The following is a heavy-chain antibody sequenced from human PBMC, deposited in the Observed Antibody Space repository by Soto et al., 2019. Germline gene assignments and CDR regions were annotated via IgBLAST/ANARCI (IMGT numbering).Heavy chain of an antibody. V-gene: IGHV4-39*01. CDR1: GGSISSSSYY. J-gene: IGHJ6*02. CDR2: IYYSGST. D-gene: IGHD5-12*01. Sequence: SETLSLTCTVSGGSISSSSYYWGWIRQPPGKGLEWIGSIYYSGSTYYNPSLKSRVTISVDTSKNQFSLKLSSVTAADTAVYYCARHSDGYSGYDYGMDVWGQGTTVTVSS. CDR3: ARHSDGYSGYDYGMDV.